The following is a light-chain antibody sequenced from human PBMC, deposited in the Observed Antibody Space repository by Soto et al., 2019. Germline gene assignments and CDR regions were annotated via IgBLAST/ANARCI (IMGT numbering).Light chain of an antibody. CDR2: AAS. CDR1: QSISNY. V-gene: IGKV1-39*01. J-gene: IGKJ1*01. CDR3: QQSYHTSWT. Sequence: DIQMTHSPSSLSSSVGYRVTITCRASQSISNYLNWYQQRPGKAPNLLIYAASSMISGVPSRFSGSGSGTDFTLTITSLRPEDFATYYCQQSYHTSWTFGQGTKVDIK.